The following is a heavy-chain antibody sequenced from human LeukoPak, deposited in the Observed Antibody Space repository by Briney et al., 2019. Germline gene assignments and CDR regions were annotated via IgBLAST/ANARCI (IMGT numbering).Heavy chain of an antibody. D-gene: IGHD2-15*01. J-gene: IGHJ4*02. Sequence: ASVKVSCKAPGYTFTGYGISWVRQAPGQGLEWIGWISTYNGDTNYAQNLQGRLTMSTDTSTSTVYMELSSLKSDDTAVYYCARDWYCSGGSCIDLFDYWGQGILVTVSS. CDR2: ISTYNGDT. CDR1: GYTFTGYG. CDR3: ARDWYCSGGSCIDLFDY. V-gene: IGHV1-18*01.